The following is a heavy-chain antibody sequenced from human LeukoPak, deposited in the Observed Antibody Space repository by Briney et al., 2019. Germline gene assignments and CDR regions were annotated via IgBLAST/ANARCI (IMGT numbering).Heavy chain of an antibody. V-gene: IGHV1-69*01. CDR1: GGTFSSYA. Sequence: ASVKVSCKASGGTFSSYAISWVRQAPGQGLEWMGGIIPIFGTANYAQKFQGRVTITADESASTAYMELRSLRSDDTAVYYCARWRGFTGSSDENWFDPWGQGTLVTVSS. D-gene: IGHD6-6*01. J-gene: IGHJ5*02. CDR3: ARWRGFTGSSDENWFDP. CDR2: IIPIFGTA.